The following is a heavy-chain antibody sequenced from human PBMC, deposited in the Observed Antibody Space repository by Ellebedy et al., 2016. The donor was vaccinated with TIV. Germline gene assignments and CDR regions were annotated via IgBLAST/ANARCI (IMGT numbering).Heavy chain of an antibody. CDR1: GYTFTDYD. CDR3: VVGLFHP. CDR2: MKPGSGNT. V-gene: IGHV1-8*01. J-gene: IGHJ5*02. D-gene: IGHD3/OR15-3a*01. Sequence: AASVKVSCKASGYTFTDYDINWVRQATGQGLEYLGWMKPGSGNTGYAQKFEGRVTMTRNTSTSTAYMELSSLRSDDTVVYYCVVGLFHPWGQGTLVSVSS.